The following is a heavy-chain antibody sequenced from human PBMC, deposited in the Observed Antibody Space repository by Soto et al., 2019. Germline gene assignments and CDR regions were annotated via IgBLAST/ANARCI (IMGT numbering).Heavy chain of an antibody. CDR1: GGSISSGVYY. J-gene: IGHJ3*02. CDR3: ARGAPYYYGSGSYRPYAFDI. CDR2: IYYSGST. V-gene: IGHV4-31*03. Sequence: SETLSLTCTVSGGSISSGVYYWSWLRQHPGKGLEWIGYIYYSGSTYYNPSLKSRVTISVDTSKNQFSLKLSSVTAADTAVYYCARGAPYYYGSGSYRPYAFDIWGQGTMVTVSS. D-gene: IGHD3-10*01.